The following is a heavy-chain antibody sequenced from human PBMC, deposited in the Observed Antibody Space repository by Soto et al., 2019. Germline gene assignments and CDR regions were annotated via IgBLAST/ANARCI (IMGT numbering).Heavy chain of an antibody. CDR1: GFSLGTSGEG. V-gene: IGHV2-5*02. CDR2: LYWDGDK. Sequence: QITLRESGPTLVKPTQTLTLTCTFSGFSLGTSGEGVGWIRQPPRKALEWLATLYWDGDKRYSPSLRSRLTISKDTSESQVVLTTTNMDAADTATYFCAHRKRTITVATYFDYWGLGSLVTVSS. D-gene: IGHD1-7*01. CDR3: AHRKRTITVATYFDY. J-gene: IGHJ4*02.